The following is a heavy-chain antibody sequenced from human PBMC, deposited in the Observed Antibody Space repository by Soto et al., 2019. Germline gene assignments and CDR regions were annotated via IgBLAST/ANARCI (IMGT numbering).Heavy chain of an antibody. CDR2: ISGSDGST. CDR1: GFTFSSYG. J-gene: IGHJ4*02. CDR3: ARRSSSWYFDY. V-gene: IGHV3-23*01. Sequence: PGGSLRLSCAASGFTFSSYGMHWVRQAPGKGLEWVSVISGSDGSTYYADSVKGRFTISRDNSKNTLNLQMNSLRAEDTAVYYCARRSSSWYFDYWGQGTLVTVSS. D-gene: IGHD6-13*01.